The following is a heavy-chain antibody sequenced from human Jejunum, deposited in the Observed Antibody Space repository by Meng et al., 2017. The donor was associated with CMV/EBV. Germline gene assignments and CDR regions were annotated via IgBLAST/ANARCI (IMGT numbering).Heavy chain of an antibody. V-gene: IGHV3-7*01. J-gene: IGHJ4*02. D-gene: IGHD2-8*02. Sequence: TFSTYWMTWVRQAPGKGLEWVANIKQDGSEKYYVDSVKGRFTISRDNAKNSLFLQMNSLRAEDTAMYYCAKVGFCTSAACSYYFDSWGQGALVTVSS. CDR1: TFSTYW. CDR2: IKQDGSEK. CDR3: AKVGFCTSAACSYYFDS.